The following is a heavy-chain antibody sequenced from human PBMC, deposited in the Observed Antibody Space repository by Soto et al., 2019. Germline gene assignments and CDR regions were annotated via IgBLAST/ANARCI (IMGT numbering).Heavy chain of an antibody. V-gene: IGHV1-69*04. J-gene: IGHJ5*02. D-gene: IGHD6-6*01. CDR2: IIPILGIA. Sequence: SVKVSCKASGGTFSSYTISWVRQAPGQGLEWMGRIIPILGIANYAQKFQGRVTITADKSTSTAYMELSSLRSEDTAVYYCARESKAYSSSSDWFDPWGQGTLVTVSS. CDR1: GGTFSSYT. CDR3: ARESKAYSSSSDWFDP.